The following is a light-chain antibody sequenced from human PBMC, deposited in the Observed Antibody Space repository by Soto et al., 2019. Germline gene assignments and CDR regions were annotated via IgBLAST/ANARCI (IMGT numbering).Light chain of an antibody. CDR3: QQSYSTPRT. V-gene: IGKV1-39*01. J-gene: IGKJ2*01. Sequence: DIQMTQSPSSLSASAGDRVTITCRASQSIARYLNWYQQKPGKATKLLMYVASNLQSGVPSRFRGSGSGTDFTLTISSLQPEDFATYYCQQSYSTPRTFGQGTKLEIK. CDR2: VAS. CDR1: QSIARY.